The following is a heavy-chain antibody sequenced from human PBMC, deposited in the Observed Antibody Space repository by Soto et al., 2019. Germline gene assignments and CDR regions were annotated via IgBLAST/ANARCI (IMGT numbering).Heavy chain of an antibody. CDR2: IKQDGSEK. D-gene: IGHD3-16*01. Sequence: EVQLVELGGGWVQPGGSLGLSCAASGFTFSTYWMSWVRQAQGKGLEWVANIKQDGSEKYYVDAVKARFTISRDNAKNPLYLQMNSLRAEDTAVYYCARVSAGFYIWVYFDYWGQGTLVTVSS. J-gene: IGHJ4*02. CDR1: GFTFSTYW. CDR3: ARVSAGFYIWVYFDY. V-gene: IGHV3-7*01.